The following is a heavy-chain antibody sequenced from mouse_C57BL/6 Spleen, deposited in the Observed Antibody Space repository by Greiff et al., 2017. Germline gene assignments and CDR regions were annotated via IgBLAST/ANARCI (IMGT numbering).Heavy chain of an antibody. CDR2: IYPGSGST. CDR1: GYTFTSYW. J-gene: IGHJ2*01. Sequence: QVQLQQSGAELVKPGASVKMSCKASGYTFTSYWITWVKQRPEQGLEWIGDIYPGSGSTNYNEKFKSKATLTVDTSSSTAYMQLSSLTSEDSAVYYCARDTTVVATRDYWGQGTTLTVSS. CDR3: ARDTTVVATRDY. V-gene: IGHV1-55*01. D-gene: IGHD1-1*01.